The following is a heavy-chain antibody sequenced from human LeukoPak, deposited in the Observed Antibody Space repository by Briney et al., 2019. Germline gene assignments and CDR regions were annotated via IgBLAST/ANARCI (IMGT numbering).Heavy chain of an antibody. Sequence: SETLSLTCAVYGGSFSGCYWSWIRQPPGKGLEWIGEFNHSGSTNYNPSLKSRVTISVDTSKNQFSLKLSSVTAADTAVYYCARGLLFRARYSYVKKEGYYFDYWGQGTLVTVSS. CDR2: FNHSGST. J-gene: IGHJ4*02. D-gene: IGHD5-18*01. CDR1: GGSFSGCY. V-gene: IGHV4-34*01. CDR3: ARGLLFRARYSYVKKEGYYFDY.